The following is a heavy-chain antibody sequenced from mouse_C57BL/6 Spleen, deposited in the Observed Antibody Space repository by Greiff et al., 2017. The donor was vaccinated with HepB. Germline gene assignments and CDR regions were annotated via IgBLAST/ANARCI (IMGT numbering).Heavy chain of an antibody. CDR2: LSSGGSYT. CDR3: ARQGSSQAWFAY. D-gene: IGHD1-1*01. Sequence: EVKLMESGGDLVKPGGSLKLSCAASGFSFSSYGMSWVRQTPDKRLEWVATLSSGGSYTYYPDSVKGRFTISRDNAKNTLYLQMSSLKSEDTAMDYCARQGSSQAWFAYWGQGTLVTVSA. J-gene: IGHJ3*01. V-gene: IGHV5-6*01. CDR1: GFSFSSYG.